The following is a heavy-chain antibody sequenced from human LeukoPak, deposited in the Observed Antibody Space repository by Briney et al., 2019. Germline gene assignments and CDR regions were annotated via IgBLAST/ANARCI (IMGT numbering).Heavy chain of an antibody. J-gene: IGHJ6*03. CDR1: GYTFTGYY. Sequence: ASVRVSCTASGYTFTGYYMHWVRQAPGQGLEWMGWINPNSGGTNYAQKLQGRVTMTTDTSTSTAYMELRSLRSDDTAVYYCARAPYSSGWYGYYYYYMDVWGKGTTVTVSS. D-gene: IGHD6-19*01. V-gene: IGHV1-2*02. CDR3: ARAPYSSGWYGYYYYYMDV. CDR2: INPNSGGT.